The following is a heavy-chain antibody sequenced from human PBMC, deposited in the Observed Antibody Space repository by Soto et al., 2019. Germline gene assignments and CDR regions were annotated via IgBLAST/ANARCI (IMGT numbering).Heavy chain of an antibody. CDR2: ISYDGSNK. CDR3: AKDSAGYSSSWFEHDAFDI. CDR1: GFTFSSYG. D-gene: IGHD6-13*01. Sequence: GGSLRLSCAASGFTFSSYGMHWVRQAPGKGLEWVAVISYDGSNKYYADSVKGRFTISRDNSKNTLYLQMNSLRAEDTAVYYCAKDSAGYSSSWFEHDAFDIWGQGTMVTVSS. J-gene: IGHJ3*02. V-gene: IGHV3-30*18.